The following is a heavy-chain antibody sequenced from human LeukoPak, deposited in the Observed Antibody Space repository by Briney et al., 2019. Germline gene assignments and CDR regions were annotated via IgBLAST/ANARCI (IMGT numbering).Heavy chain of an antibody. J-gene: IGHJ4*02. Sequence: SETLSLTCTVSGGSISSYYWSWIRQPPGKGLEWIGYIYYSGRTNYNPSLKSRVTISVDTSKNQFSLKLSSVTAADTAVYYCAREAYSSSWPYYFDYWGQGTLVTVSS. CDR3: AREAYSSSWPYYFDY. D-gene: IGHD6-13*01. CDR1: GGSISSYY. V-gene: IGHV4-59*01. CDR2: IYYSGRT.